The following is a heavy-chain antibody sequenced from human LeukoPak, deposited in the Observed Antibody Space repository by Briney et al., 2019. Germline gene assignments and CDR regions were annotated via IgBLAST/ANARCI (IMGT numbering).Heavy chain of an antibody. CDR1: GFTFSRYA. J-gene: IGHJ4*02. D-gene: IGHD1-14*01. V-gene: IGHV3-23*01. CDR3: AKGSTAAGTPFDS. Sequence: PGGSLRLSCAASGFTFSRYAMSWVRQAPGKGLEWVSGISGSSDSTYYADSVKGRFTISRDNSKNTLYLEMNRLRAEDPAVYNCAKGSTAAGTPFDSWGQGTLVTVSS. CDR2: ISGSSDST.